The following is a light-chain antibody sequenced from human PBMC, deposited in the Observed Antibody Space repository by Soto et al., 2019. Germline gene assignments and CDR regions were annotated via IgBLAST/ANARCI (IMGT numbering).Light chain of an antibody. CDR2: AVS. V-gene: IGLV2-14*03. Sequence: QSVLTQPASVSGSLGQSITISCTGTSIDIGGYNYVSWYQQHPGKAPKLMIYAVSNRPSGVSNRFSGSKSGNTASLTISGLQAEDEADYYCSSYTTRSSIVFGGGTQLTVL. J-gene: IGLJ3*02. CDR3: SSYTTRSSIV. CDR1: SIDIGGYNY.